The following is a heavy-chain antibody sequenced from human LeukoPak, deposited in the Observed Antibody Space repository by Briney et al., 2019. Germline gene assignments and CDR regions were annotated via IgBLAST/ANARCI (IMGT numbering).Heavy chain of an antibody. CDR2: INQNGNEK. D-gene: IGHD5-18*01. CDR3: VLGYSYGYLFDY. V-gene: IGHV3-7*01. CDR1: GLTFSGSS. Sequence: GGSLRLSCAATGLTFSGSSMGWVRHAPGKWLEWVAIINQNGNEKYYVDSVKGRSTISRDNAKNSLFFQMNSLRAEDTAVYFCVLGYSYGYLFDYWGQGTLVTVSS. J-gene: IGHJ4*02.